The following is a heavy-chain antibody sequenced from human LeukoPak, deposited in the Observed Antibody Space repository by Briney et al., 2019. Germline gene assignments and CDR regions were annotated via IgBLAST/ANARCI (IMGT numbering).Heavy chain of an antibody. D-gene: IGHD3-16*01. CDR1: GESFSGYY. CDR2: INHLGST. CDR3: ARGWGYNYAWGTYRGRENSGIDV. J-gene: IGHJ6*02. Sequence: SETLSLTCVVEGESFSGYYWTWIRQSPGKGLEWIGEINHLGSTNYISSLKSRVTISIDTSEKQFSLKVTSVTAADSGVYFCARGWGYNYAWGTYRGRENSGIDVWGQGTTVTVAS. V-gene: IGHV4-34*01.